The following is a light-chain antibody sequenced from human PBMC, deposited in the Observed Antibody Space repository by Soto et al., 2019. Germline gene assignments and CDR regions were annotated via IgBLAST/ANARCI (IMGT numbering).Light chain of an antibody. CDR2: DVS. V-gene: IGLV2-14*01. CDR1: TSDVGRYNY. J-gene: IGLJ3*02. Sequence: QSALTQPASVSGSPGQSITISCTGTTSDVGRYNYVSWHQQHPGKAPKLLIFDVSNRPSGVSDRFSGSKSGNTASLTISGRQAEDEADYYCNSYTAGTTRVFGGGTKLTVL. CDR3: NSYTAGTTRV.